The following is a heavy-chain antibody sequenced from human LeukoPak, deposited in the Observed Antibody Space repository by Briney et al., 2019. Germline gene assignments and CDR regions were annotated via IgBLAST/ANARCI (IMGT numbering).Heavy chain of an antibody. Sequence: GGSLRLSCAASGFTFSSYEMNWVRQAPGKGLELVSYISSFGSATYYADSVKGRFTISRDNAKNSLYLQMNSLRAEDTAVYYCARHSAGYTTFFDYWGQGTLVTVSS. CDR3: ARHSAGYTTFFDY. V-gene: IGHV3-48*03. CDR1: GFTFSSYE. D-gene: IGHD5-24*01. CDR2: ISSFGSAT. J-gene: IGHJ4*02.